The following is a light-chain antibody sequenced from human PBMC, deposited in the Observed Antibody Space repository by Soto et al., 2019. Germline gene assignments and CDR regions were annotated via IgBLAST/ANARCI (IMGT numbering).Light chain of an antibody. CDR3: QQYGSPSWT. CDR1: QSVDTN. J-gene: IGKJ1*01. V-gene: IGKV3-20*01. CDR2: GVS. Sequence: ENVLTQSPGTLSLSPGERATLSCRASQSVDTNLAWYVQKPGQAPRRLMYGVSTWGTGVTARFSGSGSGTEFTLTISRLEPEDFAVYYCQQYGSPSWTFGQGTKVDIK.